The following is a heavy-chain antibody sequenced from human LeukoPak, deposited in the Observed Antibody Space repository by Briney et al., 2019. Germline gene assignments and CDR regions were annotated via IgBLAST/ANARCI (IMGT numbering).Heavy chain of an antibody. D-gene: IGHD6-13*01. CDR1: GGSISSYY. CDR3: ARSIALQQLVRYYYGMDV. Sequence: SETLSLTCTVSGGSISSYYWSWIRQPAGKGLEWIRRIYTSGSTNYNPSLRSRVTMSVDTSKNQFSLKLSSVTAADTAVYYCARSIALQQLVRYYYGMDVWGQGTTVTVSS. V-gene: IGHV4-4*07. J-gene: IGHJ6*02. CDR2: IYTSGST.